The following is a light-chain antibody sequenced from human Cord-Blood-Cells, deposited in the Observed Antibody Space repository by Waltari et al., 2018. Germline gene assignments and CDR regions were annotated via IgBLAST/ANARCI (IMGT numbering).Light chain of an antibody. CDR2: EVS. CDR1: SSDVGSYNL. J-gene: IGLJ3*02. Sequence: QSALTQPPSASGSPGQSITISCTGTSSDVGSYNLVSWYQQHPGKAPKLMIYEVSKRPSGVSNRFSGSKSGNTASLTISGLQAEDEADYYCCSYAGSNWVFGGGTKLTVL. CDR3: CSYAGSNWV. V-gene: IGLV2-23*02.